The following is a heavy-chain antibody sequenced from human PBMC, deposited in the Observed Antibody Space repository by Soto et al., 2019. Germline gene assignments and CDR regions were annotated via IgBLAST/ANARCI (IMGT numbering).Heavy chain of an antibody. V-gene: IGHV3-15*01. J-gene: IGHJ6*03. CDR3: TTDPLDFSGYYYYMDV. D-gene: IGHD3-3*01. CDR1: GFTLSNAW. CDR2: IKSKTDGGTT. Sequence: PGGSLRLSCAASGFTLSNAWMSWVRQAPGKGLEWVGRIKSKTDGGTTDYAAPVKDRFTISRDDSKNTLYPQMNSLKTEDTAVYYCTTDPLDFSGYYYYMDVWGKGTTVTVSS.